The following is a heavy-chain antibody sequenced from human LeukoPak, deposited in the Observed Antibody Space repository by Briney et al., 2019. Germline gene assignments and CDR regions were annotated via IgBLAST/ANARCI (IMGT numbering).Heavy chain of an antibody. CDR2: ISGGGAVT. J-gene: IGHJ4*02. D-gene: IGHD5-12*01. CDR1: GFTFSSYA. Sequence: GGSLRLSCAASGFTFSSYAMSWVRQAPGKGLEWVSSISGGGAVTYCADSVKGRFTISRDNSKNTVYLQMNSLRAEDTAVYYCAKEPRVATIEIFDYWGQGTLVTVSS. V-gene: IGHV3-23*01. CDR3: AKEPRVATIEIFDY.